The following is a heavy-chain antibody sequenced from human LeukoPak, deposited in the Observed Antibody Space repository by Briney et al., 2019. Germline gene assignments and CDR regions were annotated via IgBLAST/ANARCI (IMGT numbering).Heavy chain of an antibody. CDR3: ARGRSGSYLNWVRRLDFDN. J-gene: IGHJ4*02. CDR1: GDSITPYY. Sequence: PSETLSLTCTVSGDSITPYYWSWIRQPPGKGLEWIGYIFYTGNTTYNPSLNSRVTMSTDTSKNQLSLKLNSVTAADTAVYCRARGRSGSYLNWVRRLDFDNWGQGTLVTVSS. V-gene: IGHV4-59*01. CDR2: IFYTGNT. D-gene: IGHD1-26*01.